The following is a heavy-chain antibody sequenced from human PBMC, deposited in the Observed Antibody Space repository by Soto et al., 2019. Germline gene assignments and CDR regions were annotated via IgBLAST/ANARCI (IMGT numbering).Heavy chain of an antibody. CDR2: FNVDKGNT. CDR3: ATNSGFSKYYYYMDV. J-gene: IGHJ6*03. D-gene: IGHD5-12*01. CDR1: GYTFSTYI. Sequence: ASVKVSCKASGYTFSTYILYWMRQAPGQRLEWMGWFNVDKGNTKYSQKFQGRVTITRDTSTDTAYMELSSLRSEDTAVYYCATNSGFSKYYYYMDVWGKGTTVTVSS. V-gene: IGHV1-3*01.